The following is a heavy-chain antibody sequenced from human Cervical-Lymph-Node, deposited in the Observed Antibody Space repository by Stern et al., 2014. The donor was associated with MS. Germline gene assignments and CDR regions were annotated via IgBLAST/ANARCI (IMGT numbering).Heavy chain of an antibody. CDR1: GFTFSNAW. CDR3: TLSEYYYYGMDV. J-gene: IGHJ6*02. CDR2: IKSKADGGTT. Sequence: EDQLVESGGGLVKPGGSLRLSCAASGFTFSNAWMSWVRQAPGKGLEWVGRIKSKADGGTTDYAAPVKGRFTISRDDSKNTLYLQMNSLKTEDTAVYYCTLSEYYYYGMDVWGQGTTVTVSS. V-gene: IGHV3-15*01.